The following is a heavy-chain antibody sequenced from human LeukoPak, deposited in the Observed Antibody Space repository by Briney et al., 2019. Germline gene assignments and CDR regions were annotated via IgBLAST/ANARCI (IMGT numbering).Heavy chain of an antibody. Sequence: GGSLRLSCAASGFTFSSYAMHGVRQAPGKGREYGSAISSNWGSTYYANSVQGRFTISRENSKNTLYLQMGSLRAEDMAVYYCARGLAVIAAAAYYFDYWGQGTLVTVSS. V-gene: IGHV3-64*01. D-gene: IGHD6-13*01. J-gene: IGHJ4*02. CDR1: GFTFSSYA. CDR3: ARGLAVIAAAAYYFDY. CDR2: ISSNWGST.